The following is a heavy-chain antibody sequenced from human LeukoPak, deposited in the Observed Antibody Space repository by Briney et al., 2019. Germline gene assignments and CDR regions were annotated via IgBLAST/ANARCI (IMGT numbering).Heavy chain of an antibody. D-gene: IGHD2-2*01. V-gene: IGHV3-23*01. J-gene: IGHJ3*02. CDR3: AKASQNGKYQLPGAFDI. CDR1: GFTFSSYT. Sequence: QPGGSLRLSCAASGFTFSSYTMSWVRQAPGKGLEWVSAISGSGGSTYYADSVKGRFTISRDNSKNTLYLQMNSLRAEDTAVYYCAKASQNGKYQLPGAFDIWGQGTMVTVSS. CDR2: ISGSGGST.